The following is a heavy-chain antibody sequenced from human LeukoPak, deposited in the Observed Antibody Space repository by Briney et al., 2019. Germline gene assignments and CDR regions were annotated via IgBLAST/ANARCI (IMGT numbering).Heavy chain of an antibody. CDR2: IYYSGST. Sequence: PSETLSLTCTVSGGSISSYYWSWIRQPPGKGLEWIGYIYYSGSTNYIPSLKSRVTISVDTSKNQFSLKLSSVTAADTAVYYCARANYGSGYGMDVWGQGTTVTVSS. J-gene: IGHJ6*02. CDR1: GGSISSYY. V-gene: IGHV4-59*01. CDR3: ARANYGSGYGMDV. D-gene: IGHD3-10*01.